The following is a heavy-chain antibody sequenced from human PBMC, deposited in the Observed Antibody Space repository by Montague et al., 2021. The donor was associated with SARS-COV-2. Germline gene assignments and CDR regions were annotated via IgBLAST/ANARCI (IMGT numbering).Heavy chain of an antibody. CDR3: ARGVRQLGVRYYYYYIDV. J-gene: IGHJ6*03. Sequence: SETLSLTCNVAGGSMSGYNRSWIRQPPGKGLQWIGSMYNSENTSYNPSLKSRVTISVDTSKKQFSLKLSSVTAADTAVYYCARGVRQLGVRYYYYYIDVWDKGTTVTVSS. CDR1: GGSMSGYN. D-gene: IGHD6-6*01. CDR2: MYNSENT. V-gene: IGHV4-59*12.